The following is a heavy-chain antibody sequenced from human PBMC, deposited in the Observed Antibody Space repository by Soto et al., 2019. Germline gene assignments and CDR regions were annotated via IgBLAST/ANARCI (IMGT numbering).Heavy chain of an antibody. CDR1: GGSFSGYY. CDR2: INHSGST. Sequence: SETLSLTCAVYGGSFSGYYWSWIRQPPGKGLEWIGEINHSGSTNYNPSLKSRVTISVDTSKNQFSLKLSSVTAADTAVYYCARAGTGTTSRAHYNWLDPWGQGTLVTVSS. J-gene: IGHJ5*02. CDR3: ARAGTGTTSRAHYNWLDP. V-gene: IGHV4-34*01. D-gene: IGHD1-7*01.